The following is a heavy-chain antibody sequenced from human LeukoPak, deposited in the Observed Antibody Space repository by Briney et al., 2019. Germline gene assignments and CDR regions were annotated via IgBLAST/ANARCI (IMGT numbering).Heavy chain of an antibody. CDR3: ARPKGGGSTAPYYYYYGMDV. Sequence: PGGSLRLSCAASGFTVSSNYMSWVRQAPGKGLEWVSVIYSGGSTYYADSVKGRFTISRDNSKNTPYLQMNSLRAEDTAVYYCARPKGGGSTAPYYYYYGMDVWGQGTTVTVSS. J-gene: IGHJ6*02. CDR1: GFTVSSNY. V-gene: IGHV3-53*01. CDR2: IYSGGST. D-gene: IGHD5/OR15-5a*01.